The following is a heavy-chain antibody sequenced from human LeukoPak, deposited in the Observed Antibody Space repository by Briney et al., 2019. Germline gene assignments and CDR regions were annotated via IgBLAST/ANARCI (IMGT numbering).Heavy chain of an antibody. D-gene: IGHD6-6*01. Sequence: SDTLSLTCTLSGGSISSYYWSWIRQPPGKGLEWIGYIYYSGSTNYNPSLKSRVTISVDTSKNQLSLKLSSVTAADTAMYYCARGGSSSSIDYWGQGTLVTVSS. CDR1: GGSISSYY. J-gene: IGHJ4*02. CDR2: IYYSGST. CDR3: ARGGSSSSIDY. V-gene: IGHV4-59*07.